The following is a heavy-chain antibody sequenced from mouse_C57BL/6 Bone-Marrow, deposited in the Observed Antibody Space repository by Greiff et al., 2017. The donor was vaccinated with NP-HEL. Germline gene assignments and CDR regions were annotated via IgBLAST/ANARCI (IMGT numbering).Heavy chain of an antibody. J-gene: IGHJ2*01. CDR3: GSEGPVLSSFSY. CDR1: GYTFTSYW. CDR2: IYPGSGST. D-gene: IGHD1-1*02. Sequence: VQLQQSGAELVKPGASVKMSCKASGYTFTSYWITWVKQRPGQGLEWIGDIYPGSGSTNYNEKFKSKATLTVDTSSSTAYMQLSSLTSEDSAVYCGGSEGPVLSSFSYWGQGTTLTVSS. V-gene: IGHV1-55*01.